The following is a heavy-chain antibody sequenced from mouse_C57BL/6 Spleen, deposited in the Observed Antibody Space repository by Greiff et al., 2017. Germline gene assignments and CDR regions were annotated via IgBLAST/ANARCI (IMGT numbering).Heavy chain of an antibody. CDR1: GYTFTSYW. V-gene: IGHV1-50*01. Sequence: QVQLQQPGAELVKPGASVKLSCKASGYTFTSYWMQWVKQRPGQGLEWIGEIDPSDSYTNYNQKFKGKATLTVDTSSSTAYMQPSSLTSEDSAVYYCARSEALVATDYFDGWGQGTTLTVSS. J-gene: IGHJ2*01. CDR3: ARSEALVATDYFDG. D-gene: IGHD1-1*01. CDR2: IDPSDSYT.